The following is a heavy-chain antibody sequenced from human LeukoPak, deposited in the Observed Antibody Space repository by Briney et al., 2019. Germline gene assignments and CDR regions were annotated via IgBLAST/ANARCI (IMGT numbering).Heavy chain of an antibody. CDR2: IIPILGIA. V-gene: IGHV1-69*04. J-gene: IGHJ5*02. CDR3: ARAACSTSCYKGGNWFDP. D-gene: IGHD2-2*02. CDR1: GGTFSSYA. Sequence: ASVKVSCKASGGTFSSYAISWVRQAPGQGLEWMGRIIPILGIANYAQKFQGRVTITADKSTSTAYMELSSLRSEDTAVYYCARAACSTSCYKGGNWFDPWGQGTLVTVSS.